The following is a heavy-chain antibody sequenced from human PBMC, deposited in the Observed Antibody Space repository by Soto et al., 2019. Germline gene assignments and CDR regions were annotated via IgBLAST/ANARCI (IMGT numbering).Heavy chain of an antibody. Sequence: QVQLQESGPGLVKPSQTLSLTCTVSGGSISSGGYYWSWIRQHPGKGLEWIGYIYYSGSTYYNPSLKSRVTISVDTSKNQFSLKLSSVTAADTAVYYCARDFGYYDRRDDAFDIWGQGTMVTVSS. J-gene: IGHJ3*02. V-gene: IGHV4-31*03. D-gene: IGHD3-22*01. CDR2: IYYSGST. CDR3: ARDFGYYDRRDDAFDI. CDR1: GGSISSGGYY.